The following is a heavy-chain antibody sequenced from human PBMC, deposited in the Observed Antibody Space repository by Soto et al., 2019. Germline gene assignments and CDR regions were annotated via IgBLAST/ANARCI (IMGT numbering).Heavy chain of an antibody. CDR2: IFNSGTT. CDR3: ALALGPTTGLDY. D-gene: IGHD1-26*01. V-gene: IGHV4-31*02. Sequence: QVQLQESGPGLVKPSQTLSLTCSVSGASTVSHYHWTWIRQPPGKGLEWMGYIFNSGTTFYNPSLPSRLSISMDTSGNHFSLGLRSVTAADPAVYDCALALGPTTGLDYWGQGTLVTVSS. CDR1: GASTVSHYH. J-gene: IGHJ4*02.